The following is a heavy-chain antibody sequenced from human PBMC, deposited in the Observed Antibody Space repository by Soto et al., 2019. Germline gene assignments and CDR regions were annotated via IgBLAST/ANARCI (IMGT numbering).Heavy chain of an antibody. D-gene: IGHD3-16*02. CDR2: IYYSGST. V-gene: IGHV4-31*03. J-gene: IGHJ5*02. CDR1: GGSISSGGYY. CDR3: ATHLGELSFLLP. Sequence: PXETLSLTCTVSGGSISSGGYYWSWIRQHPGKGLEWIGYIYYSGSTYYNPSLKSRVTISVDTSKNQFSLKLSSVTAADTAVHYCATHLGELSFLLPWGQGTLVTVSS.